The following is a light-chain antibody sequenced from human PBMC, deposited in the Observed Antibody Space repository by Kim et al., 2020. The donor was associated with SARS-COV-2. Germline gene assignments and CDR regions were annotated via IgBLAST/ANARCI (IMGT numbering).Light chain of an antibody. V-gene: IGLV2-14*03. J-gene: IGLJ2*01. CDR2: DVS. Sequence: QSVVTQPASVSGSPGQSITISCTGTSSDVGGYNYVSWYQQHPGKAPKLMIYDVSNRPSGVSNRFSGSKSGNTASLTISGLQAEDEADYYCSSYTSSSTVVFGEGTQLTVL. CDR1: SSDVGGYNY. CDR3: SSYTSSSTVV.